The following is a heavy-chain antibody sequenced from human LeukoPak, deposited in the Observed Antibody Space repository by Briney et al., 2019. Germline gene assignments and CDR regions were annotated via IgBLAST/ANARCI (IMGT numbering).Heavy chain of an antibody. Sequence: ASVKVSCKASGYTFTSYRISWVRQAPGQGLEWMGWISAYNGNTNYAQKLQGRVTMTTDTSTSTAYMELRSLRSDDTAVYYCARDAGTYDYVWGSYRFDYWGQGTLVTVSS. V-gene: IGHV1-18*04. CDR3: ARDAGTYDYVWGSYRFDY. J-gene: IGHJ4*02. D-gene: IGHD3-16*02. CDR2: ISAYNGNT. CDR1: GYTFTSYR.